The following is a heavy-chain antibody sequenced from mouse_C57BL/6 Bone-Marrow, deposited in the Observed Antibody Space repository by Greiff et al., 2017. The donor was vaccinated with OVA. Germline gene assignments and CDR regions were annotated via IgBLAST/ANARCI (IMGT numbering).Heavy chain of an antibody. CDR2: INPSSGYT. Sequence: VQLQQSGAELARPGASVKMSCKASGYTFTSYTMHWVKQRPGQGLEWIGYINPSSGYTKYNQKFKDKATLTADKSSSTSYMQLGSRTTEDSAVDYCARTKTAQGRFDYWGQGTTLTVSS. D-gene: IGHD3-2*02. CDR1: GYTFTSYT. J-gene: IGHJ2*01. CDR3: ARTKTAQGRFDY. V-gene: IGHV1-4*01.